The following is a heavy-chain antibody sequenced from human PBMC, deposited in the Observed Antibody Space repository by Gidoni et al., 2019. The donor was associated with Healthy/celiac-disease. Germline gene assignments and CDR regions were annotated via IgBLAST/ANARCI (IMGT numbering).Heavy chain of an antibody. CDR2: ISYDGSNK. CDR1: GFTFSSYG. V-gene: IGHV3-30*18. Sequence: QVQLVESGGGVVQPGRSLRLSCAASGFTFSSYGMHWVRQAPGKGLEWVAVISYDGSNKYYADSVKGRFTISRDNSKNTLYLQMNSLRAEDTAVYYCAKDLREMATIKGPVFDYWGQGTLVTVSS. CDR3: AKDLREMATIKGPVFDY. J-gene: IGHJ4*02. D-gene: IGHD5-12*01.